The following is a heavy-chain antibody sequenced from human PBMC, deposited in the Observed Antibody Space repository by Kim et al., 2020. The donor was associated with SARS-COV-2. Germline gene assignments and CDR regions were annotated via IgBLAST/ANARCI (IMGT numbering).Heavy chain of an antibody. CDR3: AKGAFSYGTSSY. V-gene: IGHV3-30*02. Sequence: KYYDDSVKGRFTFSRETSKNTLYLQMDSLKPEDTSVYYCAKGAFSYGTSSYWGQGTLVTVSS. CDR2: K. J-gene: IGHJ4*02. D-gene: IGHD5-18*01.